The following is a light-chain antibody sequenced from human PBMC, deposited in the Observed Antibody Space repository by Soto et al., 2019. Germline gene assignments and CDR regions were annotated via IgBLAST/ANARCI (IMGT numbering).Light chain of an antibody. Sequence: NFMLTQPHSVSESPGKTVTISCTRSSGSIASQYVQWYQQRPGSAPRTVMYEINQRPSGVPDRFSGSIDSSSNSASLTIFGLKTEDEAYYYCQSYDDNNRGVFGGGTKLTVL. V-gene: IGLV6-57*04. J-gene: IGLJ3*02. CDR2: EIN. CDR3: QSYDDNNRGV. CDR1: SGSIASQY.